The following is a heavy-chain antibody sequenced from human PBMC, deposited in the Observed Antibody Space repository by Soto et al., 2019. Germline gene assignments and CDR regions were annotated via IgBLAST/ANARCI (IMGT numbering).Heavy chain of an antibody. Sequence: QVQLVQSGAEVKKPGASVTVSCKASGYTFTNNVXXXXRQAPGQGLEWMGWMNPNSGNTGYAQKFQGXXXXXXXXXXXXXXXXXXXXXXXXXXXYXXXXXXXXGHSDYWGQGTLVTVSS. V-gene: IGHV1-8*01. CDR3: XXXXXXGHSDY. CDR1: GYTFTNNV. CDR2: MNPNSGNT. J-gene: IGHJ4*02.